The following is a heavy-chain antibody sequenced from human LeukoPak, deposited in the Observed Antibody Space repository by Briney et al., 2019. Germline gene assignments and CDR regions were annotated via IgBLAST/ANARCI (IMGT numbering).Heavy chain of an antibody. CDR1: GYTFTGYY. Sequence: GASVKVSCKASGYTFTGYYMHWVRQAPGQGLEWMGWINPNSGGTNYAQKFQGRVTMTRDTSISTAYMELSRLRSDDTAVYYCARDYYDNSGYQQEYFQHWGQGILVTVSS. D-gene: IGHD3-22*01. V-gene: IGHV1-2*02. J-gene: IGHJ1*01. CDR2: INPNSGGT. CDR3: ARDYYDNSGYQQEYFQH.